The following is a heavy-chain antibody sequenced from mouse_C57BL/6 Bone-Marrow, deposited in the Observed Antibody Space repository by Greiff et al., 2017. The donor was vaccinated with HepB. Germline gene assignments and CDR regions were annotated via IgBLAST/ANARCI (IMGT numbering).Heavy chain of an antibody. CDR2: IWSGGST. CDR1: GFSLTSYG. J-gene: IGHJ3*01. CDR3: ARNPAIAY. V-gene: IGHV2-2*01. Sequence: VQLVESGPGLVQPSQSLSITCTVSGFSLTSYGVHWVRQSPGKGLEWLGVIWSGGSTDYNAAFISRLSISKDNSKSQVFFKMNSLQADDTAIYYCARNPAIAYWGQGTLVTVSA.